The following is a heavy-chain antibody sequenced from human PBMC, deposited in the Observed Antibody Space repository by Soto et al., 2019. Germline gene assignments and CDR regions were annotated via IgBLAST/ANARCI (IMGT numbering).Heavy chain of an antibody. CDR2: IIPIFGTA. CDR3: ARGPHYGSGREETYYYYGMDV. V-gene: IGHV1-69*13. Sequence: ASVKVSRKASGGTFSSYAISWVRQAPGQGLEWMGGIIPIFGTANYAQKFQGRVTITADESTSTAYMELSSLRSEDTAVYYCARGPHYGSGREETYYYYGMDVWGQGTTVTVSS. J-gene: IGHJ6*02. CDR1: GGTFSSYA. D-gene: IGHD3-10*01.